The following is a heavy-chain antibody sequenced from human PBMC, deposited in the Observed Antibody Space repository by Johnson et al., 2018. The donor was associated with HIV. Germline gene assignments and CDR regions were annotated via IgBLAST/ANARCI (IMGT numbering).Heavy chain of an antibody. V-gene: IGHV3-7*01. Sequence: VQLVESGGGLVQPGGSLRLSCAASGFTFSSYWMSWVRQAPGKGLEWVANIKQDGSETYSVDSVKGRFTISRDNAKNSLYLQMNSLRAEDTALYYCAKSSPAAARFRLGSAFDIWGQGTMVTVSS. CDR3: AKSSPAAARFRLGSAFDI. CDR2: IKQDGSET. J-gene: IGHJ3*02. CDR1: GFTFSSYW. D-gene: IGHD6-6*01.